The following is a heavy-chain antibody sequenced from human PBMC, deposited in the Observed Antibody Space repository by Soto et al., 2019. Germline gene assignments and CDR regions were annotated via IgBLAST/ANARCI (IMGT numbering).Heavy chain of an antibody. Sequence: GGSLRLSCAASGFTFSSYDMHWVRQATGKGLEWVSAIGTAGDTYYPGSVKGRFTISRENAKNSLYLQMNSLRAGDTAVYYCARGYGAYYYYGMDVWGQGTTVTVSS. CDR1: GFTFSSYD. J-gene: IGHJ6*02. CDR2: IGTAGDT. CDR3: ARGYGAYYYYGMDV. D-gene: IGHD4-17*01. V-gene: IGHV3-13*01.